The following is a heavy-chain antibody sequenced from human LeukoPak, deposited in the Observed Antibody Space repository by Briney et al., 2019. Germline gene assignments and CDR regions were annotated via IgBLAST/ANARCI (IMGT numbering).Heavy chain of an antibody. CDR3: ARVYCSSTSCYTGFDY. V-gene: IGHV4-34*01. D-gene: IGHD2-2*02. CDR1: GGSFSGYY. Sequence: SETLSLTCAVYGGSFSGYYWSWIRQPPGKGLEWIGEINHSGSTNYNPSLKSRVTISVDTSKNQFSLKLSSVAAADTAVYYCARVYCSSTSCYTGFDYWGQGTLVTVSS. J-gene: IGHJ4*02. CDR2: INHSGST.